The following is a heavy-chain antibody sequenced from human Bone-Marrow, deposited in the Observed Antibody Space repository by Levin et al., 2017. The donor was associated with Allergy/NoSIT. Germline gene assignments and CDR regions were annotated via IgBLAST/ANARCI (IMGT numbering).Heavy chain of an antibody. CDR1: GFTFSSYE. CDR2: ISSSASTI. D-gene: IGHD3-3*01. V-gene: IGHV3-48*03. CDR3: ARQLGNFWSGYNYFDY. J-gene: IGHJ4*02. Sequence: GESLKISCAASGFTFSSYEMHWVRQAPGKGLEWVSYISSSASTIYYADSVKGRFTISRDNAKNSLYLQMNSLRAEDTAVYYCARQLGNFWSGYNYFDYWGQGTLVTVSS.